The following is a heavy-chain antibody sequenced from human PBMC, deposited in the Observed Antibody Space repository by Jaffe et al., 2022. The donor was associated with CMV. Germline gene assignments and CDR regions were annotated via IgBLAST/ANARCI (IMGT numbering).Heavy chain of an antibody. CDR3: ARDLRYSSGWGPYYYYYMDV. J-gene: IGHJ6*03. V-gene: IGHV1-3*01. CDR1: GYTFTSYA. Sequence: QVQLVQSGAEVKKPGASVKVSCKASGYTFTSYAMHWVRQAPGQRLEWMGWINAGNGNTKYSQKFQGRVTITRDTSASTAYMELSSLRSEDTAVYYCARDLRYSSGWGPYYYYYMDVWGKGTTVTVSS. D-gene: IGHD6-19*01. CDR2: INAGNGNT.